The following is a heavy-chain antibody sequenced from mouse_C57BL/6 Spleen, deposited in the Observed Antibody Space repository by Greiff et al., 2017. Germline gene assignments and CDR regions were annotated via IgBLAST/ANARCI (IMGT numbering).Heavy chain of an antibody. D-gene: IGHD4-1*01. CDR3: ASLWDALP. J-gene: IGHJ4*01. CDR1: GYSFPAFH. Sequence: QLKPSGPELVKPGASVKISCKASGYSFPAFHMNWVKQSNGKSLEWIGVFNPYYGTTSYNQKFKGKAPLTVDQSSSTAYMQLNSLTSADSAVYYCASLWDALPWGQGTSVTVAS. V-gene: IGHV1-39*01. CDR2: FNPYYGTT.